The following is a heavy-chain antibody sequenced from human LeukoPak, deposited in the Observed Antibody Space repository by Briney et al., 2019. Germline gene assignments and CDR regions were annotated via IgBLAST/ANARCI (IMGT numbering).Heavy chain of an antibody. CDR1: GGSISSSSYY. CDR2: IYYSGST. V-gene: IGHV4-39*07. J-gene: IGHJ4*02. Sequence: SETLSLTCTVSGGSISSSSYYWGWIRQPPGKGLEWIGSIYYSGSTYYNPSLKSRVTISVDTSKNQFSLKLSSVTAADTAVYYCARAGYDILTGYYCFDYWGQGTLVTVSS. CDR3: ARAGYDILTGYYCFDY. D-gene: IGHD3-9*01.